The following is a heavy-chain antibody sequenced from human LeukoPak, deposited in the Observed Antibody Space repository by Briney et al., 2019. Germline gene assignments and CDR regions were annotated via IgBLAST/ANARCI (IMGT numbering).Heavy chain of an antibody. J-gene: IGHJ6*02. CDR1: GFTFSSYG. CDR3: AKMYSSSWYLYYYGMDV. CDR2: ISYDGSNK. Sequence: GGSLRLSCAASGFTFSSYGMHWVRQAPAKGLEWVAVISYDGSNKYYADSVKGRFTISRDNSKNTLYLQMNSLRAEDTAVYYCAKMYSSSWYLYYYGMDVWGQGTTVTVSS. V-gene: IGHV3-30*18. D-gene: IGHD6-13*01.